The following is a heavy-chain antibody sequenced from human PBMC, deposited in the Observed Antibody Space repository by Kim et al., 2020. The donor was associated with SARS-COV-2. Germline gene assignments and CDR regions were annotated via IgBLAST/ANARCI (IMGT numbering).Heavy chain of an antibody. Sequence: GGSLRLSCTASGFTFGDYAMSWFRQAPGKGLEWVGFIRSKAYGGTTEYAASVKGRFTISRDDSKSIAYLQMNSLKTEDTAVYYCTRGSSSWYSVSFDYWGQGTLVTVSS. J-gene: IGHJ4*02. V-gene: IGHV3-49*03. CDR1: GFTFGDYA. CDR2: IRSKAYGGTT. CDR3: TRGSSSWYSVSFDY. D-gene: IGHD6-13*01.